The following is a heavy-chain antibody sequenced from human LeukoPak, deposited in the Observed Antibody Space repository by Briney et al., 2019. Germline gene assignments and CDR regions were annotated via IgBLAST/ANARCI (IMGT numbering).Heavy chain of an antibody. V-gene: IGHV4-39*01. D-gene: IGHD4-17*01. J-gene: IGHJ2*01. CDR2: IYYSGST. CDR1: GGSISSSSYY. Sequence: SETLSLTCTVSGGSISSSSYYWGWIRQPPGKGLEWIGSIYYSGSTYYNPSLKSRVTISVDTSKNQFSLKLSSVTAADTAVYYCARGDGDYYWYFDLWGRGTLVTVSS. CDR3: ARGDGDYYWYFDL.